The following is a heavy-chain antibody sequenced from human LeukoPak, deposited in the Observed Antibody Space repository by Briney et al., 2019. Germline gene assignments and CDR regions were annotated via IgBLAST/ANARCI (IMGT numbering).Heavy chain of an antibody. CDR3: ARHSRGLDYYYGMDV. Sequence: GESLNISCQGSGYSFTSYWISWVRQMPGKGLEWMGKIDPSDSYTNYSPSFQGHFTIPADKSISTVYLQWSSLKASDTAMYYCARHSRGLDYYYGMDVWGQGTTVTVSS. V-gene: IGHV5-10-1*01. J-gene: IGHJ6*02. CDR1: GYSFTSYW. D-gene: IGHD3-22*01. CDR2: IDPSDSYT.